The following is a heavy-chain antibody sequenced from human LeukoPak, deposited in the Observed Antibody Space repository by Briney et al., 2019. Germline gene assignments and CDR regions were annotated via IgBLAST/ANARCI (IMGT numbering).Heavy chain of an antibody. V-gene: IGHV3-30-3*01. CDR1: GFTFSSYA. Sequence: GGSLRLSCAASGFTFSSYAMHWVRQAPGKGLEWVAVISYDGSNKYYADSVKGRFTISRDNSKNTLYLQMNSLRAEDTAVYYCARASITVAGTSWFDPWGQGTLVTVFS. CDR2: ISYDGSNK. CDR3: ARASITVAGTSWFDP. J-gene: IGHJ5*02. D-gene: IGHD6-19*01.